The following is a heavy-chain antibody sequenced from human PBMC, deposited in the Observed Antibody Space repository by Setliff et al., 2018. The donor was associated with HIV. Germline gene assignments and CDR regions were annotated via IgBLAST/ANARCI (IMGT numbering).Heavy chain of an antibody. V-gene: IGHV4-39*07. J-gene: IGHJ3*02. CDR3: AKTVPHSTAQDAFDI. Sequence: SETLSLTCTVSGASISSGSHFWGWIRQPPGKGLECVGLISYSGTTYYNPSLKSRVTISPDASKNQFSLRLSSVTAADTAVYYCAKTVPHSTAQDAFDIWGQGTMVTVSS. CDR1: GASISSGSHF. CDR2: ISYSGTT. D-gene: IGHD2-2*01.